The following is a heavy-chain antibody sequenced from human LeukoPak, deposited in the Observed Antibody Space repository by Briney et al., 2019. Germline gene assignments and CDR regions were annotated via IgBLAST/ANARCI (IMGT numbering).Heavy chain of an antibody. V-gene: IGHV3-23*01. Sequence: GASLRLSCAASGFTFSSYAMSWVRQAPGKGLEWVPAITGSGASTFYADSVKGRFTISRDNSKNTLYLQMNSLRDEDTAVYYCAKRGDIVAAFDYWGQGTLVTVSS. D-gene: IGHD5-12*01. CDR3: AKRGDIVAAFDY. J-gene: IGHJ4*02. CDR1: GFTFSSYA. CDR2: ITGSGAST.